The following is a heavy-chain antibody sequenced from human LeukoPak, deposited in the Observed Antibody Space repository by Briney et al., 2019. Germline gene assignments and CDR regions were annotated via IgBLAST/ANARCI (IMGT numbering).Heavy chain of an antibody. Sequence: SGGSLRLSCAASGFTFSGSAMHCVRQASGKGLEWVGLIRSSTNNYATAYAASVRGRFTISRDASKDTTYLQMNSLKTEDTAVYYCTGGSGWYSPDYWGQGTLVTVSS. D-gene: IGHD6-19*01. CDR3: TGGSGWYSPDY. CDR1: GFTFSGSA. V-gene: IGHV3-73*01. J-gene: IGHJ4*02. CDR2: IRSSTNNYAT.